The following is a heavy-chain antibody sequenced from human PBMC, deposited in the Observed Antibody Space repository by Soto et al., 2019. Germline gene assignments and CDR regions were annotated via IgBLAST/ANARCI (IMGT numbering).Heavy chain of an antibody. CDR2: IIPIFGTA. J-gene: IGHJ4*02. D-gene: IGHD3-22*01. Sequence: QVQLVQSGAEVKKPGSSVKVSCKASGGTFSSYAISWVRQAPGQGLEWMGGIIPIFGTANYAQKFQGRVTITEDESTSTAYMELSSLRSEDTAVYYCARQGYYYDSSGYPQRLHFDYWGQGTLVTVSS. CDR3: ARQGYYYDSSGYPQRLHFDY. V-gene: IGHV1-69*12. CDR1: GGTFSSYA.